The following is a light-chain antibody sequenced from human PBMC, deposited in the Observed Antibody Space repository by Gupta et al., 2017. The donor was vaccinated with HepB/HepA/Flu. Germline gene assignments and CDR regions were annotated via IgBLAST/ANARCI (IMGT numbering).Light chain of an antibody. V-gene: IGLV1-40*01. CDR1: SSNIGAGYD. CDR2: GNT. CDR3: QSYDSSLSGSVV. Sequence: QSVLTQPPSVSGAQGQRGTISCTGSSSNIGAGYDVHWYQQLPGTAPKLLIYGNTNRPSGVPDRFSGSKSGTSASLAITGLQAEDEADYYCQSYDSSLSGSVVFGGGTKLTVL. J-gene: IGLJ2*01.